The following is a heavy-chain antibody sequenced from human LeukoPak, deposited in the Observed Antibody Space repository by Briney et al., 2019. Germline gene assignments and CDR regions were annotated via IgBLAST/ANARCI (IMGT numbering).Heavy chain of an antibody. CDR3: AKIEGNYYDSSGYSV. CDR2: ISGSGGST. D-gene: IGHD3-22*01. V-gene: IGHV3-23*01. J-gene: IGHJ4*02. Sequence: GGSLRLSCAASGFTFSSYAMSWVRQAPGKGLEWVSAISGSGGSTYYADSVKGRFTISRDNSKNTLYLQMNSLRAEDTAVYYCAKIEGNYYDSSGYSVWGQGTLVTVSS. CDR1: GFTFSSYA.